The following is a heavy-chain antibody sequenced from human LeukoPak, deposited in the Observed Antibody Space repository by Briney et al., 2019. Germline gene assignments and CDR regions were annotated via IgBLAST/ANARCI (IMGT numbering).Heavy chain of an antibody. CDR1: GFTLSSYA. Sequence: GGSLRLSCAASGFTLSSYAMNWVRQAPGKGLEWVGRIKSKTDGGTTDYAAPVKGRFTISRDDSKNTLYLQMNSLRTEDTAVYYCTSLYYYDSSGYYGDSYYMDVWGKGTTVTISS. D-gene: IGHD3-22*01. CDR3: TSLYYYDSSGYYGDSYYMDV. J-gene: IGHJ6*03. CDR2: IKSKTDGGTT. V-gene: IGHV3-15*01.